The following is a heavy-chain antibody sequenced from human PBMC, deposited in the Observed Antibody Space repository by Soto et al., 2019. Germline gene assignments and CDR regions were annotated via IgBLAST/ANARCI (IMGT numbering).Heavy chain of an antibody. Sequence: PSETLSLTCAVSGGPISSSNWWSWVRQPPGKGLQWIGEIYHSGSTNYIPSLKSRVTISVDKSRNQFSLKLSSVTAADTAVYYCARRWGEGRVDYWGQGTLVTVS. J-gene: IGHJ4*02. D-gene: IGHD3-10*01. V-gene: IGHV4-4*02. CDR2: IYHSGST. CDR1: GGPISSSNW. CDR3: ARRWGEGRVDY.